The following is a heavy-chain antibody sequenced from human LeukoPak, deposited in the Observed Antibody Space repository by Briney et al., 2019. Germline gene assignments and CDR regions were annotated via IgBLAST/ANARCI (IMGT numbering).Heavy chain of an antibody. J-gene: IGHJ6*02. CDR3: ARDLDYYDSSGYYAGMDV. CDR2: IYSGGST. V-gene: IGHV3-53*01. Sequence: PGGSLRLSCAASGFTFSSYSMNWVRQAPGKGLEWGSVIYSGGSTYYADSVKGRFTISRDNSKNTLYLQMNSLRAEDTAVYYCARDLDYYDSSGYYAGMDVWGQGTTVTVSS. D-gene: IGHD3-22*01. CDR1: GFTFSSYS.